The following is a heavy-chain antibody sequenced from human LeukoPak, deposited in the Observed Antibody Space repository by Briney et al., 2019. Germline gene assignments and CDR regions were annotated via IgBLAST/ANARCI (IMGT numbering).Heavy chain of an antibody. CDR3: ASEYSSSSGFDY. CDR1: GFTFSSYS. CDR2: ISSSSSYI. Sequence: GGSLRLSCAASGFTFSSYSMNWVREAPGKGLEWVSSISSSSSYIYYAVSVKGRFTISRDNAKNSLYLQMNSLRAEDTAVYYCASEYSSSSGFDYWGQGTLVTVSS. D-gene: IGHD6-6*01. J-gene: IGHJ4*02. V-gene: IGHV3-21*01.